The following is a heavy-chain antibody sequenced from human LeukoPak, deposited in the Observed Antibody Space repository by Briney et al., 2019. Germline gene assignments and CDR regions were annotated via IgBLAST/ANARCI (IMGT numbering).Heavy chain of an antibody. CDR1: GFIVSRNY. CDR3: ALHINGDYESRFDP. V-gene: IGHV3-53*01. CDR2: IYSGGST. Sequence: GGSLRLSCAASGFIVSRNYMSWVRQAPGKGLEWVSVIYSGGSTFYADSVKGRFTISRDNSNSTLYLQMNSLRAEDTAVYYCALHINGDYESRFDPWGQGTLVTVSS. J-gene: IGHJ5*02. D-gene: IGHD4-17*01.